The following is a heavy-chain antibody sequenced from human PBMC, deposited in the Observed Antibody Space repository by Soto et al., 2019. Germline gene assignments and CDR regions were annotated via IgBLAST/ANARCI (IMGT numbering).Heavy chain of an antibody. D-gene: IGHD2-15*01. V-gene: IGHV1-18*01. CDR2: ISAYNGNT. CDR3: ARDRGSYALDY. J-gene: IGHJ4*02. Sequence: QVQLVQSGAEVKKPGASVKVSCKASGYTFTSYGIILGRQAPGQGLEWMGWISAYNGNTNYAQKLQSRVTMPTDTSTRTAYMKLRSLRSDDTAVYYCARDRGSYALDYWGQGTLVTVSS. CDR1: GYTFTSYG.